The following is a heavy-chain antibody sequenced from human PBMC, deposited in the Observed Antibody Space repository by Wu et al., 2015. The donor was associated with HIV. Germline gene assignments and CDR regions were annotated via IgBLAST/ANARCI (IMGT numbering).Heavy chain of an antibody. Sequence: QVQLVQSGAEVKKPGASVKVSCKASGYTFTSYYMHWVRQAPGQGLEWMGIINTSSGSTAYAQRFQGRVTLTRDTSTTTVYMEVSTLRSEDTAIYYCARSRWRYDYLINLVFSCKSFDCRGVQGTVVTVSS. CDR3: ARSRWRYDYLINLVFSCKSFDCR. D-gene: IGHD3-16*01. V-gene: IGHV1-46*01. CDR1: GYTFTSYY. J-gene: IGHJ3*01. CDR2: INTSSGST.